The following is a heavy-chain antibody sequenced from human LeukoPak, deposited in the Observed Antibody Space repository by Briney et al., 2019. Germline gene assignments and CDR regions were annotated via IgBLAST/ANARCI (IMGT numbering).Heavy chain of an antibody. J-gene: IGHJ4*02. CDR1: GFTFSSYA. D-gene: IGHD3/OR15-3a*01. CDR2: ISGSGGST. V-gene: IGHV3-23*01. CDR3: ARDSGFSGTQRGEY. Sequence: GGSLRLSCAASGFTFSSYAMSWVRQAPGKGLEWVSAISGSGGSTYYADSVKGRFTISRDNSKNTLYLQMNSLRAEDTDVYYCARDSGFSGTQRGEYWGQGALVAVSS.